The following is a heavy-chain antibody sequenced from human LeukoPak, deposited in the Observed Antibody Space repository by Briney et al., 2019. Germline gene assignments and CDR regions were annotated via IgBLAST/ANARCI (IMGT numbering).Heavy chain of an antibody. D-gene: IGHD6-6*01. CDR1: GGTFSSYA. V-gene: IGHV1-69*05. CDR3: ARSSSSYNWFDP. J-gene: IGHJ5*02. CDR2: IIPIFGTA. Sequence: GASVKASCKASGGTFSSYAISWVRQAPGQGLEWMGGIIPIFGTANYAQKFQGRVTITTDESTSTAYMELSSLRSKDTAVYYCARSSSSYNWFDPWGQGTLVTVSS.